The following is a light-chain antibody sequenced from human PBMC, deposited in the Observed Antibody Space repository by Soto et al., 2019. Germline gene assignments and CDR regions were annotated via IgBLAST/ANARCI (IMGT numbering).Light chain of an antibody. J-gene: IGKJ5*01. CDR3: QQYNNWPPH. CDR2: GAS. CDR1: RSVSSY. V-gene: IGKV3-15*01. Sequence: EIVLTQSPGTLSLSPGESATLSCRATRSVSSYLAWYQQKPGQAPRLLIFGASTRATGIPARFSGSGSGTEFTLTISSLQSEDFAVYYCQQYNNWPPHFGQGTRL.